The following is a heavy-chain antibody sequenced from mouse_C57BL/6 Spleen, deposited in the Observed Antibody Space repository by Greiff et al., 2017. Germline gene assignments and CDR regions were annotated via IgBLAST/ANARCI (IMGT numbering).Heavy chain of an antibody. J-gene: IGHJ3*01. D-gene: IGHD2-13*01. V-gene: IGHV1-19*01. Sequence: EVQLQQSGPVLVKPGASVTMSCKASGYTFTDYYMNWVKQSHGKSLEWIGVINPYNGGTSYNQKFKGKATLTVDQSSSTAYMELNSLSSEDSAVYYCAKWGSGERAWFAYWGQGTLVTVSA. CDR1: GYTFTDYY. CDR3: AKWGSGERAWFAY. CDR2: INPYNGGT.